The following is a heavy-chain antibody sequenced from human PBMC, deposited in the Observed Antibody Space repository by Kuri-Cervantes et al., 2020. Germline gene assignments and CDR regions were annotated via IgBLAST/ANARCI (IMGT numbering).Heavy chain of an antibody. CDR3: ARGLAARPLDAFDI. CDR1: GGTFSSYA. J-gene: IGHJ3*02. Sequence: SVKVSCKASGGTFSSYAISWVRQAPGQGLEWMGGIIPIFGTANYAQKFQGRVTITADESTSTAYMELSSLRSEDTAVYYCARGLAARPLDAFDIWGRGTMVTVSS. D-gene: IGHD6-6*01. CDR2: IIPIFGTA. V-gene: IGHV1-69*13.